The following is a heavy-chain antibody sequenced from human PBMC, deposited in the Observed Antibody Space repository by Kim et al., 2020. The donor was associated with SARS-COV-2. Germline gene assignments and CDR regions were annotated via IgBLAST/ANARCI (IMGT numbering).Heavy chain of an antibody. V-gene: IGHV4-39*01. Sequence: SETLSLTCTVSGGSISGSTYYWGWIRKPPGKGLEWIGSIHYTGNTFYNPSLRSRVTISVDTSKNQFPLKLSSLTAADTAEYSCAGYLYTSSRPGAHWGQG. J-gene: IGHJ1*01. CDR2: IHYTGNT. D-gene: IGHD6-13*01. CDR1: GGSISGSTYY. CDR3: AGYLYTSSRPGAH.